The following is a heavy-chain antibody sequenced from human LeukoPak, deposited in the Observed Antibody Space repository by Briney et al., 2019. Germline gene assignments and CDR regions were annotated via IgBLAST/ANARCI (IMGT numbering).Heavy chain of an antibody. CDR1: GFTFGDYA. J-gene: IGHJ6*02. Sequence: SGGSLRLSCTASGFTFGDYAMSWVRQAPGKGLEWVGFIRSKAYGGTTEYAASVKGRFTISRDDSKSIAYLQMNSLKTEDTAVYYCTRRVNSSSWYFYYYYGMDVWGQGTTVTVSS. CDR3: TRRVNSSSWYFYYYYGMDV. D-gene: IGHD6-13*01. CDR2: IRSKAYGGTT. V-gene: IGHV3-49*04.